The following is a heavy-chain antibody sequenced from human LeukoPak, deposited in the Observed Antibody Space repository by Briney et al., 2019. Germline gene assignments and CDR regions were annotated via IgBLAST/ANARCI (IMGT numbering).Heavy chain of an antibody. CDR3: ARELVMPAASFDY. V-gene: IGHV3-30-3*01. CDR1: GFTFSSYA. Sequence: SGGSLRLSCAASGFTFSSYAMSWVRQAPGKGLEWVAVISYDGSNKYYAGSVNGRFSISRDNSKSTVDLEMNSLRPEDTAVYYCARELVMPAASFDYWAQGTLVTVSS. D-gene: IGHD2-2*01. J-gene: IGHJ4*02. CDR2: ISYDGSNK.